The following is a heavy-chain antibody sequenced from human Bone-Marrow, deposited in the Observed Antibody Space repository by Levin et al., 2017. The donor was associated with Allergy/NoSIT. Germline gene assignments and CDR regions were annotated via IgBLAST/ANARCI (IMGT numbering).Heavy chain of an antibody. Sequence: GESLKISCAASGFTFSSYAMSWVRQAPGKGLEWVSAISGSGGSTYYADSVKGRFTISRDNSKNTLYLQMNSLRAEDTAVYYCAKDRYGDYGDYWGQGTLVTVSS. D-gene: IGHD4-17*01. CDR3: AKDRYGDYGDY. CDR2: ISGSGGST. CDR1: GFTFSSYA. J-gene: IGHJ4*02. V-gene: IGHV3-23*01.